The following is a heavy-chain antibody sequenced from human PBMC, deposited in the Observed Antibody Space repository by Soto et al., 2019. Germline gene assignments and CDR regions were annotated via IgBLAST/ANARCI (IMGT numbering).Heavy chain of an antibody. CDR1: GYTFTSYG. V-gene: IGHV1-18*01. J-gene: IGHJ3*02. CDR3: ARESPSPARHPDAFDI. CDR2: ISAYNGNT. Sequence: ASMKVSCKASGYTFTSYGISWVRQAPGQGLEWMGWISAYNGNTNYAQKLQGRVTMTTDTSTSTAYMELRSLRSDDTAVYYCARESPSPARHPDAFDIWGQGTMVTVSS.